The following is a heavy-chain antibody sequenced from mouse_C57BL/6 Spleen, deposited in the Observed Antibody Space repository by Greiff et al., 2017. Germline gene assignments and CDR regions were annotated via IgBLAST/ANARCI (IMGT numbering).Heavy chain of an antibody. Sequence: VQLQQPGAELVMPGASVKLSCKASGYTFTRYWMHWVKQRPGQGLEWIGEIDPSDSYTNYNQKFKGKSTLTVDKSSSTAYMQLSSLTSEDSAVYYCARSGDGYSYFDYWGQGTTLTVSS. CDR2: IDPSDSYT. CDR3: ARSGDGYSYFDY. CDR1: GYTFTRYW. J-gene: IGHJ2*01. V-gene: IGHV1-69*01. D-gene: IGHD2-3*01.